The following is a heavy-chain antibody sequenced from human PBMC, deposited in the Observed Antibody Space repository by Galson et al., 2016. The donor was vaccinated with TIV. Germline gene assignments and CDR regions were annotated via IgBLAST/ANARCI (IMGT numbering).Heavy chain of an antibody. Sequence: SVKVSCKASGGTSNSYALSWVRQAPGQGLEWMGGIIPMFPAKYRQKFQDRVTFTVHESTSTAYMELSSLRSEDTAVYFCACNPYFDLRTNHFDFWGQGTLVTVSS. CDR2: IIPMFPA. V-gene: IGHV1-69*13. CDR1: GGTSNSYA. D-gene: IGHD3-10*01. J-gene: IGHJ4*02. CDR3: ACNPYFDLRTNHFDF.